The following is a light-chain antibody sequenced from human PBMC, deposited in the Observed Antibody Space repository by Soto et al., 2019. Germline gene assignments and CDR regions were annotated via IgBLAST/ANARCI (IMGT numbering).Light chain of an antibody. CDR2: EVR. CDR1: SSDVGGYNY. Sequence: QSALTQSASMSGSPGQSITISCTGTSSDVGGYNYVSWYQQHPRKAPKLIIYEVRNRPSGVSNRFSGSKSGNTASLTISELQAEDEADYYCNSYTSGSTLFGGGTKVTVL. J-gene: IGLJ3*02. V-gene: IGLV2-14*01. CDR3: NSYTSGSTL.